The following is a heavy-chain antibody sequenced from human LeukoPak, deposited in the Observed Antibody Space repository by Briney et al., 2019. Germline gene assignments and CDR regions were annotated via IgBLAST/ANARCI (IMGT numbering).Heavy chain of an antibody. Sequence: GASLKISCAASGTCFSCALMSWSRPAPGKGQEWVGRIRSNRAGWTSDFNAPVRGRFTIYRDDSKSTVYLQMESLKVEDTAVYYCTEMNDKDAFNIWGQGTMVTVSS. CDR3: TEMNDKDAFNI. J-gene: IGHJ3*02. V-gene: IGHV3-15*01. D-gene: IGHD1-1*01. CDR1: GTCFSCAL. CDR2: IRSNRAGWTS.